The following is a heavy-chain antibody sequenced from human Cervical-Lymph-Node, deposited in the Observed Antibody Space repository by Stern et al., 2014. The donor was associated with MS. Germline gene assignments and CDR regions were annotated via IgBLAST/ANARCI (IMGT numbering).Heavy chain of an antibody. CDR3: ARATSDYIWGTYRFLDS. V-gene: IGHV1-69*01. J-gene: IGHJ4*02. Sequence: QVKLVQSGAEVKKPGSSVKVSCKASGGTISNYIIGWVRQAPGQGIELMGGIIPMYGIANYAEKFQDRVTITADESTSTAYMDLSSLRSEDTAVYYCARATSDYIWGTYRFLDSWGQGTLVIVSS. D-gene: IGHD3-16*02. CDR2: IIPMYGIA. CDR1: GGTISNYI.